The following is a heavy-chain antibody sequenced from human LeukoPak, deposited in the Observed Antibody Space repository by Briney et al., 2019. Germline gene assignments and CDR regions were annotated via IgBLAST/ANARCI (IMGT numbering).Heavy chain of an antibody. Sequence: ASVEVSCKASGGTFSSYAISWVRQAPGQGLEWMGRIIPIFGTANYAQKFQGRVTITTDESTSTAYMELSSLRSEDTAVYYCARAGGGTDFLYPNDYWGQGTLVTVSS. J-gene: IGHJ4*02. D-gene: IGHD2-15*01. V-gene: IGHV1-69*05. CDR1: GGTFSSYA. CDR2: IIPIFGTA. CDR3: ARAGGGTDFLYPNDY.